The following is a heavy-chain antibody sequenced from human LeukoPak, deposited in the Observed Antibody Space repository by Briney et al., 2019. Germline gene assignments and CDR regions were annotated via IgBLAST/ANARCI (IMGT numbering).Heavy chain of an antibody. J-gene: IGHJ5*02. V-gene: IGHV4-4*07. CDR2: IYSSGNT. CDR1: GGSISSYY. CDR3: ARGRISAAGGGFDP. D-gene: IGHD6-13*01. Sequence: PSETLSLTCTASGGSISSYYWSWIRQPAGKGLEWIGRIYSSGNTNYNPSLKSRVTMSVDTSKNQFSLKLSSVTAADTAVYYCARGRISAAGGGFDPWGQGTLVTVSS.